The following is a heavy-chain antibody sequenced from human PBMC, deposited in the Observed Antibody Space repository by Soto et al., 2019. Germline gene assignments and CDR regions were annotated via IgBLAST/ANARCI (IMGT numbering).Heavy chain of an antibody. CDR2: ISGSGGST. V-gene: IGHV3-23*01. CDR3: AKGPRYNWNGVVYYYGMDV. J-gene: IGHJ6*02. D-gene: IGHD1-20*01. Sequence: EVQLLESGGGLVQPGGSLRLSCAASGFTFSSYAMSWVRQAPGKGLEWVSAISGSGGSTYYADSVKGRFTISRDNSKNTLYLQMNNLRAEYTAVYYCAKGPRYNWNGVVYYYGMDVWGQGTTVTVSS. CDR1: GFTFSSYA.